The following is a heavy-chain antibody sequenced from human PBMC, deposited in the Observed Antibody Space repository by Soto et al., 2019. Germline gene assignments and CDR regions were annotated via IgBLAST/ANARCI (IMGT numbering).Heavy chain of an antibody. Sequence: QVPLQESCPGLVKPSQTLSLTCTVSGGSISSVDYYCSWIRQHPGKVLEWIGYIYYSGSTYYNPSLKSRVTISVYTSKNQFSLKLSSVTAADTAVYYCARWWSGSRQGFDPWGQGTLVTVSS. V-gene: IGHV4-31*03. J-gene: IGHJ5*02. CDR1: GGSISSVDYY. D-gene: IGHD3-3*01. CDR3: ARWWSGSRQGFDP. CDR2: IYYSGST.